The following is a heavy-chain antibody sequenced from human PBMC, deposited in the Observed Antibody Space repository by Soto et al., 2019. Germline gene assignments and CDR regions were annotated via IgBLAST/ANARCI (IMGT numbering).Heavy chain of an antibody. V-gene: IGHV1-2*02. CDR3: ARARTTVTTALVAGY. J-gene: IGHJ4*02. CDR2: INPNSGGT. Sequence: QVQLVQSGAEVKKPGASVKVSCKASGYTFTGYYMHWVRQAPGQGLECMGWINPNSGGTNYAQKFQGRVTMTRDTSISTAYMELRRLRSDDTAVYYCARARTTVTTALVAGYWCQGTLVTVYS. CDR1: GYTFTGYY. D-gene: IGHD4-17*01.